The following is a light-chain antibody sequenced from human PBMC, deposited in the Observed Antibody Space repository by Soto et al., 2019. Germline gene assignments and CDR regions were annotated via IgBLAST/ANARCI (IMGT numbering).Light chain of an antibody. V-gene: IGKV3-20*01. CDR3: QQYGSSPPWT. J-gene: IGKJ1*01. Sequence: IVLRQSPGTLSLSPGERATLSCMAIQSVSNNYLAWYQQKPGQAPGLLIYGASSRATGIPDRFSGSGSGTDFTLTISRLEPEDFAVYYCQQYGSSPPWTFGQGTKVDIK. CDR2: GAS. CDR1: QSVSNNY.